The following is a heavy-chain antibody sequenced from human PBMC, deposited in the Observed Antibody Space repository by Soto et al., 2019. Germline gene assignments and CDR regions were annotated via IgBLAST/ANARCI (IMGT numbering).Heavy chain of an antibody. Sequence: SETLSLTCAVSGGSFSGYSWTWIRQPPGKGLQWIGEIDHRGSTNYNPSLKSRVTISLDTSKNQFSLNLSSVTAADTAVYYCARGELCQGFTKGCYGVDVWGQGTTVTVSS. CDR3: ARGELCQGFTKGCYGVDV. CDR1: GGSFSGYS. J-gene: IGHJ6*02. V-gene: IGHV4-34*01. CDR2: IDHRGST. D-gene: IGHD1-26*01.